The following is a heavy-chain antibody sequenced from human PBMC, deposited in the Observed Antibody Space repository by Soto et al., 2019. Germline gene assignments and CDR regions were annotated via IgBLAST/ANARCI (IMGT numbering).Heavy chain of an antibody. J-gene: IGHJ4*01. Sequence: EVQLLESGGGLVQPGGSLRLSCAASGFTFSSYAMSWVRQAPGKGLEWVSAISGSGGSTYYADSVKGRFTISRDKSKNAPSLQINSLRDEDTGVYYCANSIVATIGGVITDLYDFDYWGQGTLVTVSS. CDR2: ISGSGGST. V-gene: IGHV3-23*01. CDR3: ANSIVATIGGVITDLYDFDY. CDR1: GFTFSSYA. D-gene: IGHD5-12*01.